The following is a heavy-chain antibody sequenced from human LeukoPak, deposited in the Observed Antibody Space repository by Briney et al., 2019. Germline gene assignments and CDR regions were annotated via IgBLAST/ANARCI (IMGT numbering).Heavy chain of an antibody. CDR3: ARGATVLTCGYFDY. Sequence: SVKVSCKASGGTFSSYAISWVRQAPGQGLEWMGGIIPIFGTANYAQKFQGRVTITADESTSTAYMELSSLRSEDTAVYYCARGATVLTCGYFDYWGQGTLVTVSS. CDR2: IIPIFGTA. CDR1: GGTFSSYA. J-gene: IGHJ4*02. D-gene: IGHD4-17*01. V-gene: IGHV1-69*13.